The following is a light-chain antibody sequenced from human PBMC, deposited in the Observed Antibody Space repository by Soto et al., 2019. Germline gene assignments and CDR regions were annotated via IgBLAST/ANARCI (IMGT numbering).Light chain of an antibody. CDR2: RNN. Sequence: QSVLTQPPSASGTPGQRVTISCSGSSSNIGSNYVYWYQQLPGTAPKLLIYRNNQRPSGVPDRFSGSKCGTAASLAISGLRSEDEADYYCAAWEDSRSGVVFGGGTKVTVL. CDR1: SSNIGSNY. J-gene: IGLJ2*01. CDR3: AAWEDSRSGVV. V-gene: IGLV1-47*01.